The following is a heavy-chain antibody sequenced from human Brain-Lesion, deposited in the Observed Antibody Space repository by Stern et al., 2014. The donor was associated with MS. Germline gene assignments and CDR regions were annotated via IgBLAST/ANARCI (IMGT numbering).Heavy chain of an antibody. J-gene: IGHJ4*02. CDR1: GYRFTSNW. D-gene: IGHD6-6*01. CDR3: ARRGDSSSSGFDY. Sequence: VPLVESGAEVKKPGESLKISCKGSGYRFTSNWIGWVPQMPGKGLEWKGIIWPGESDTRYSPSFQGQVPISADKSISTAYLQWSSLQASDTAMYYCARRGDSSSSGFDYWGQGTLVIVSS. CDR2: IWPGESDT. V-gene: IGHV5-51*01.